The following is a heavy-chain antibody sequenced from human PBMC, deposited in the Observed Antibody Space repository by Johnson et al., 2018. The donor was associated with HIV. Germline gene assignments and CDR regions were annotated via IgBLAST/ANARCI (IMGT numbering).Heavy chain of an antibody. CDR2: IRYDGSNK. CDR3: AKDSEVSGYQPDAFDI. J-gene: IGHJ3*02. V-gene: IGHV3-30*02. D-gene: IGHD3-3*01. CDR1: GFTFSSYG. Sequence: QVQLVESGGGVVQPGGSLRLSCAASGFTFSSYGMHWVRQAPGKGLEWVAFIRYDGSNKYYADSVKGRFTISRDNSKNTLYLQMNSLRAEDTAVYYCAKDSEVSGYQPDAFDIWGQGTMVTVSS.